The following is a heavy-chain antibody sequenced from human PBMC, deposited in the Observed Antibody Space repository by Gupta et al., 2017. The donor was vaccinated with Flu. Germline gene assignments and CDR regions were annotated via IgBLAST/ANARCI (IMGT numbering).Heavy chain of an antibody. CDR2: IFRSGST. J-gene: IGHJ4*02. CDR1: GYFISNGYY. V-gene: IGHV4-38-2*02. Sequence: QVQLQESGPRLVKPSETLSLTCDVSGYFISNGYYWGWIRPPPGKGLEWIGSIFRSGSTFHNLSIKRRVTISVETSRNQFSLELTCVSAADTGVYYCAIDPAAGESGLDYWGQGILVTVSS. CDR3: AIDPAAGESGLDY. D-gene: IGHD6-13*01.